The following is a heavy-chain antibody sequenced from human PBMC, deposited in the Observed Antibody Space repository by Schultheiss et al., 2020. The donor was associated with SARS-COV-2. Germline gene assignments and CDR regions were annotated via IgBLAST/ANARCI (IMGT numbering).Heavy chain of an antibody. CDR1: GFTFSSYG. CDR2: IGTGGDT. Sequence: GGSLRLSCAASGFTFSSYGMHWVRQAPGKGPEWVSAIGTGGDTYYADSVKGRFTISRDNAKNSLYLQMNGLRAEDTAVYYCAKATLGYCSGSKCYFFDQWGQGTLVTVSS. CDR3: AKATLGYCSGSKCYFFDQ. D-gene: IGHD2-15*01. J-gene: IGHJ4*02. V-gene: IGHV3/OR16-10*01.